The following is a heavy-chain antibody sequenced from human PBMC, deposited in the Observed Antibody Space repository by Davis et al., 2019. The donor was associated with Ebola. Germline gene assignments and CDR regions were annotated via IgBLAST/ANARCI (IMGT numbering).Heavy chain of an antibody. D-gene: IGHD3-22*01. CDR3: ARGARRDLTMIVVNYYYGMDV. V-gene: IGHV1-46*01. CDR1: GYTFTSYY. CDR2: INPSGGST. J-gene: IGHJ6*02. Sequence: ASVKVSCKASGYTFTSYYMHWVRQAPGQGLEWMGIINPSGGSTSYAQKFQGRVTMTRDTSTSTVYMELSSLRSEDTAVYYCARGARRDLTMIVVNYYYGMDVWGQGTTVTVSS.